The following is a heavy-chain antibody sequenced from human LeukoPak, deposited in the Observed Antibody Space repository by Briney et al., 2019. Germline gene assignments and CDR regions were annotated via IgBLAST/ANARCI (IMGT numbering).Heavy chain of an antibody. CDR1: GCTFTDYY. J-gene: IGHJ4*02. Sequence: ASVKVSCKASGCTFTDYYMHWVRQAPGQGFEWMGGINPNDGDTNYAQKFQGRVTMTRDTSISTAHMEVSRLRSDDTAVYYCARANFLYCSSSTCLFDYWGQGTLVTVSS. CDR3: ARANFLYCSSSTCLFDY. V-gene: IGHV1-2*02. CDR2: INPNDGDT. D-gene: IGHD2-2*01.